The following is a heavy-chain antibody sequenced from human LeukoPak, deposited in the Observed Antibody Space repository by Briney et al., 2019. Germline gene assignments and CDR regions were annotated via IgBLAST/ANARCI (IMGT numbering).Heavy chain of an antibody. CDR3: ARVGISTAFDV. Sequence: PSETLSLTCTVSGASVSSGSYYWSWIRQPPGKGLEWIGHIYYSGSTNYSPSLKSRITMSVDTSKNEFSLKLRSVTAADTAFYYCARVGISTAFDVWGQGTMITVSS. V-gene: IGHV4-61*01. CDR1: GASVSSGSYY. J-gene: IGHJ3*01. CDR2: IYYSGST.